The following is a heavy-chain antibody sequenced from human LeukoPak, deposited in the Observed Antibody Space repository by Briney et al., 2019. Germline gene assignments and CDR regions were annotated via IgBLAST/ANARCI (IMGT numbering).Heavy chain of an antibody. J-gene: IGHJ6*03. CDR3: ARAIVGATSHYYYYYYMDV. CDR2: TYYRSKWYN. V-gene: IGHV6-1*01. CDR1: GDSVSSNSAA. Sequence: SQTLSLTCAISGDSVSSNSAAWNWIRQSPSRGLEWLGRTYYRSKWYNDYAVSVKSRITINPDTSKNQFSLQLNSVTPEDTAVYYCARAIVGATSHYYYYYYMDVWGKGTTVTISS. D-gene: IGHD1-26*01.